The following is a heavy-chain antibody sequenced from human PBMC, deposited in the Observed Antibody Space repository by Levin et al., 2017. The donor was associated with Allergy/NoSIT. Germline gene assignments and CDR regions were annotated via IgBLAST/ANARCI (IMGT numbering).Heavy chain of an antibody. Sequence: GGSLRLSCAASGLAFSTYGMHWVRQAPGKGLEWVAVISYDGSNKYYANSVKGRFNISRDNSKNTLYMQMNSLRTEDTAVYYCAKGPLTSSGSLPYGMDVWGQGTTVTVSS. D-gene: IGHD3-10*01. J-gene: IGHJ6*02. CDR3: AKGPLTSSGSLPYGMDV. V-gene: IGHV3-30*18. CDR2: ISYDGSNK. CDR1: GLAFSTYG.